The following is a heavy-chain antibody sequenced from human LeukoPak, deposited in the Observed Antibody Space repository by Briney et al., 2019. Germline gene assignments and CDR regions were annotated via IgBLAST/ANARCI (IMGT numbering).Heavy chain of an antibody. CDR1: GFTFSSYA. D-gene: IGHD3-22*01. V-gene: IGHV3-23*01. CDR2: ISGSGGST. J-gene: IGHJ4*02. Sequence: GGSLRLSCAASGFTFSSYAMSWARQAPGKGREWVSAISGSGGSTYYADSVKGRFTISRDNSKNRLYLQMNSLRAEDTAVYYCAKYNYYDSSGYNWGQGTLVTVSS. CDR3: AKYNYYDSSGYN.